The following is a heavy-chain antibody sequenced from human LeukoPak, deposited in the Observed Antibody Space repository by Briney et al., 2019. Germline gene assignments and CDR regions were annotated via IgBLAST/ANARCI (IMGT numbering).Heavy chain of an antibody. Sequence: GGSLRLSCAASGFTVSSTYMTWVRQAPGKGLEWVSIIYAGGNTYYADSVKGRFTISRDSSQNTVYLQMNSLRAEDTAVYYCARDRPSLTGDAFDIWGQGTMVIVSS. CDR2: IYAGGNT. CDR3: ARDRPSLTGDAFDI. V-gene: IGHV3-53*01. D-gene: IGHD7-27*01. J-gene: IGHJ3*02. CDR1: GFTVSSTY.